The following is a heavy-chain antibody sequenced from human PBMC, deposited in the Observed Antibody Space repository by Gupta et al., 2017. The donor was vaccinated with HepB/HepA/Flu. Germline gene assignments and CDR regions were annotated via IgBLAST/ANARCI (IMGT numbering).Heavy chain of an antibody. Sequence: QVQLQQWGAGLLKPSETLSLTCEISGGSFSVYAWSWIRLPPGKELEWIGEINYRGNTVYTPAVKSRVTVSIDTSKNQFYLKLSSVTAADTAIYYCARVGVAHTYLYYYFMDIWGKGTTVTVSS. CDR1: GGSFSVYA. D-gene: IGHD3-16*01. V-gene: IGHV4-34*01. CDR3: ARVGVAHTYLYYYFMDI. J-gene: IGHJ6*03. CDR2: INYRGNT.